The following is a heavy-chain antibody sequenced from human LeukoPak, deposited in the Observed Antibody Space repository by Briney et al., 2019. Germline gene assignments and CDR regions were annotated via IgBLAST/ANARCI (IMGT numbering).Heavy chain of an antibody. CDR3: ARDRGDTATIDY. V-gene: IGHV4-4*02. CDR2: IYETGST. CDR1: GGSISSRHW. Sequence: SETLSLTCAVSGGSISSRHWWSWVRQPPGKGLEWIGEIYETGSTNCNPSLESRVTISLDKSKNQFPLSLNSVTAADTAVYYCARDRGDTATIDYWGRGILVTVSS. D-gene: IGHD5-18*01. J-gene: IGHJ4*02.